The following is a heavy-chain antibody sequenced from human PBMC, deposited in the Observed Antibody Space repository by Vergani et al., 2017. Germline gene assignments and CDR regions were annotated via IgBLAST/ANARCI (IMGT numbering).Heavy chain of an antibody. CDR1: GFTFSNYW. CDR3: AKQYFVAGKYLFDY. J-gene: IGHJ4*02. CDR2: IKEDGSET. Sequence: EVQLVESGGGLVQPGGSLRLSCAASGFTFSNYWMSWVRQAPGKGLEWVANIKEDGSETFYVDSVMGRFTISRDNSKNMLFLQINNLRTEDTAIYYCAKQYFVAGKYLFDYWGQGTLVTVSS. D-gene: IGHD3-9*01. V-gene: IGHV3-7*03.